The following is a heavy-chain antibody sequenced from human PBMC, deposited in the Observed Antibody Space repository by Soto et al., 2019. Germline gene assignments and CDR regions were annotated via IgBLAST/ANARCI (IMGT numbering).Heavy chain of an antibody. Sequence: QVQLVESGGGVVQPGRSLRLSCAASGFTFSSYGMHWVRQAPGKGLEWVAVISYDGSNKYYADSVKGRFTISRDNSKNTLYLQMNSLRAEDTAVYYCAIEPSSGWYWAINWFDPWGQGTLVTVSS. D-gene: IGHD6-19*01. CDR2: ISYDGSNK. CDR1: GFTFSSYG. J-gene: IGHJ5*02. V-gene: IGHV3-30*03. CDR3: AIEPSSGWYWAINWFDP.